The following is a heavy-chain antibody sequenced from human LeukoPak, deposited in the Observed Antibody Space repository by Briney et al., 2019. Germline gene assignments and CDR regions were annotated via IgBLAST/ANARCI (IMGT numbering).Heavy chain of an antibody. CDR1: GFTFSSYE. D-gene: IGHD2-2*01. Sequence: GGSLRVSCAASGFTFSSYEMNWVRQAPGKGLEWVSYISSSGSTIYYADSVKGRFTISRDNAKNSLYLQMNSLRAEDTAVYYCARDPSVVVPAAMGAFDIWGQGTMVTVSS. J-gene: IGHJ3*02. CDR2: ISSSGSTI. V-gene: IGHV3-48*03. CDR3: ARDPSVVVPAAMGAFDI.